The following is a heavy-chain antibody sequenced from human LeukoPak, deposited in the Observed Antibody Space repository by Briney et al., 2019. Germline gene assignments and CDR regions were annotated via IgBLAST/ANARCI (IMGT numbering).Heavy chain of an antibody. D-gene: IGHD3-22*01. V-gene: IGHV3-64*01. J-gene: IGHJ4*02. CDR2: ISSNGGST. CDR3: ARVSSGYFDY. Sequence: GGSLRLSXAASGFTFSSYAMHWVRQAPGKGLEYVSAISSNGGSTYYANSVKGRFTISRDNSKSTLHLQMGSLRAEDMAVYYCARVSSGYFDYWGQGTLVTVSS. CDR1: GFTFSSYA.